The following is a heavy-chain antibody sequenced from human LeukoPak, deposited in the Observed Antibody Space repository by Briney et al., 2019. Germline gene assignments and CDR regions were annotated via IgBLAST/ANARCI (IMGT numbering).Heavy chain of an antibody. CDR3: ARPRKAFDP. CDR2: INPNSGGT. Sequence: ASVKVSCKASGYTFTSYYMHWLRQAPGQWLEWMGWINPNSGGTNYAQKFQGRVTMTRDTSVSTAYMELSRLRSDDTAVYYCARPRKAFDPWGQGTLVTVSS. J-gene: IGHJ5*02. CDR1: GYTFTSYY. V-gene: IGHV1-2*02.